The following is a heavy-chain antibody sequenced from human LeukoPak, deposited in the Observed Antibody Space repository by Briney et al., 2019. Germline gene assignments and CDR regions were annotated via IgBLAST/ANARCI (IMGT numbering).Heavy chain of an antibody. CDR2: ISATGGST. J-gene: IGHJ4*02. CDR3: AKSHRGLTEEIDY. Sequence: GGSLRLSCAASGFTFSSYGITWVRQAPGKGLEWVSTISATGGSTYYADSVKGRFTISRDNSKDTLYLQMNSLRAEDTAVYYCAKSHRGLTEEIDYWGQGTLATVSS. V-gene: IGHV3-23*01. CDR1: GFTFSSYG.